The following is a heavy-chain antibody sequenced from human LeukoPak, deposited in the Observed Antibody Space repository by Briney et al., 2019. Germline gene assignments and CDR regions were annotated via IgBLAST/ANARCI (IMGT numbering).Heavy chain of an antibody. J-gene: IGHJ4*02. Sequence: SETLSLTCAVYGGSFSGYYWSWIRQPPGKGLEWSWEINHSGSTNYNPSLKSRVTISVDTSKNQFSLKLSSVTAADTAVYYCARGLAARPPYYFDYWGQGTLSPSPQ. CDR2: INHSGST. V-gene: IGHV4-34*01. CDR1: GGSFSGYY. D-gene: IGHD6-6*01. CDR3: ARGLAARPPYYFDY.